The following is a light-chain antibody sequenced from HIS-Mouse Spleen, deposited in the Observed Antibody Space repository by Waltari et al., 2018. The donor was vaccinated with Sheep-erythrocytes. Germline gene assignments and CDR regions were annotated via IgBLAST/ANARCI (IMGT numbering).Light chain of an antibody. Sequence: SYELTQPPSVSVSPGQTASITCSGDKLGDKYACWYQQKPGQSPALVIYQDSKRPSGIPERVSGSNSGNTATLTISGTQAMDEADYYCQAWDSSTAVVFGGGTKLTVL. V-gene: IGLV3-1*01. J-gene: IGLJ2*01. CDR3: QAWDSSTAVV. CDR1: KLGDKY. CDR2: QDS.